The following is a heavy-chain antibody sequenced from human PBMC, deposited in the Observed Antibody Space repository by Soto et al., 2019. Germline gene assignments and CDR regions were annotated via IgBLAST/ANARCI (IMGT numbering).Heavy chain of an antibody. CDR3: ASTFIAAAGTMNWFDP. Sequence: ASVKVSCKASGYTFTSYGISWVRQAPGQGLEWMGWISAYNGNTNYAQKLQGRVTMTTDTSTSTAYMELRSLRSDDTAVYYCASTFIAAAGTMNWFDPWGQGPLVTVSS. D-gene: IGHD6-13*01. CDR2: ISAYNGNT. J-gene: IGHJ5*02. CDR1: GYTFTSYG. V-gene: IGHV1-18*01.